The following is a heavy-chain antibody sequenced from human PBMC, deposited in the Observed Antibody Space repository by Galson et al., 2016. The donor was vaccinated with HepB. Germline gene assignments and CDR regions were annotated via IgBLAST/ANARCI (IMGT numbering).Heavy chain of an antibody. CDR1: GYKFTNNG. CDR2: ISAESGDT. D-gene: IGHD5-24*01. CDR3: ATDLQYRFDS. V-gene: IGHV1-18*01. J-gene: IGHJ5*01. Sequence: SVKVSCKASGYKFTNNGISWVRQAPGQGLEWMGWISAESGDTKYAKNFQGRVTITRDTPTSTAYMELTRLTSDDTAMYFCATDLQYRFDSWGQGTLVAVSS.